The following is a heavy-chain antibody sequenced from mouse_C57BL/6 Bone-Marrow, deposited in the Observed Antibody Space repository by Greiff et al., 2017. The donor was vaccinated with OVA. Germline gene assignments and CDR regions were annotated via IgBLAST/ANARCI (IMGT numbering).Heavy chain of an antibody. V-gene: IGHV1-80*01. CDR2: IYPGDGDT. CDR1: GYAFSSYW. Sequence: VQLQQSGAELVKPGASVKISCKASGYAFSSYWMNWVKQRPGKGLEWIGQIYPGDGDTNYNGKFKGKATLTADKSSSTAYMQLSSLTSEDSAVYYCAAIYYGTWYFDVWGTGTTVTVSS. CDR3: AAIYYGTWYFDV. J-gene: IGHJ1*03. D-gene: IGHD2-1*01.